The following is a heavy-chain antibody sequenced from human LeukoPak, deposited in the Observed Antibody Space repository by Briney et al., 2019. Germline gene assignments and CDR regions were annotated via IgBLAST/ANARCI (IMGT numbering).Heavy chain of an antibody. J-gene: IGHJ4*02. CDR2: ISYDGSNK. CDR3: ARALSSLYYFDY. V-gene: IGHV3-30-3*01. D-gene: IGHD6-6*01. Sequence: GGSLRLSCAASGFTFSSYAMSWVRQAPGKGLEWVAVISYDGSNKYYADSVKGRFTISRDNSKNTLYLQMNSLRAEDTAVYYCARALSSLYYFDYWGQGTLVTVSS. CDR1: GFTFSSYA.